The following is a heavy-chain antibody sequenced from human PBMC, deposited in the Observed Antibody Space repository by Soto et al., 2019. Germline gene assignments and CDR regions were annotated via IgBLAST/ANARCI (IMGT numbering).Heavy chain of an antibody. CDR1: GFTFSSYA. CDR3: ARELKRGFLEWLLPFDY. CDR2: ISYDGSNK. J-gene: IGHJ4*02. V-gene: IGHV3-30-3*01. D-gene: IGHD3-3*01. Sequence: GGSLRLSCAASGFTFSSYAMRWVRQAPGKGLEWVAVISYDGSNKYYADSVKGRFTISRDNSKNTLYLQMNSLRAEDTAVYYCARELKRGFLEWLLPFDYWGQGTLVTVS.